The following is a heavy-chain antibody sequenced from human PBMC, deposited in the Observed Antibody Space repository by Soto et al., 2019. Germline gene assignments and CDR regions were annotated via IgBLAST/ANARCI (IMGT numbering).Heavy chain of an antibody. Sequence: PGGSLRLSCAASGFTFSSYSMNWVRQAPGEGLEWVSSISSSSSYIYYADSVKGRFTISRDNAKNSLYLQMNSLRAEDTAVYYCARVITGTQKNWFDPWGQGTLVTVSS. D-gene: IGHD1-7*01. CDR2: ISSSSSYI. CDR1: GFTFSSYS. J-gene: IGHJ5*02. CDR3: ARVITGTQKNWFDP. V-gene: IGHV3-21*01.